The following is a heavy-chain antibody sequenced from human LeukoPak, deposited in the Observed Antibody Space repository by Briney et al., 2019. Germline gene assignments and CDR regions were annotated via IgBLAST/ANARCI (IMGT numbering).Heavy chain of an antibody. V-gene: IGHV4-59*01. CDR1: GGSFSGYY. D-gene: IGHD3-16*02. CDR3: ARSYYDYVWGSYHPYYFDY. J-gene: IGHJ4*02. Sequence: SETLSLTCAVYGGSFSGYYWSWIRQPPGKGLEWIGYIYYSGSTNYNPSLKSRVTISVDTSKNQFSLKLSSVTAADTAVYYCARSYYDYVWGSYHPYYFDYWGQGTLVTVSS. CDR2: IYYSGST.